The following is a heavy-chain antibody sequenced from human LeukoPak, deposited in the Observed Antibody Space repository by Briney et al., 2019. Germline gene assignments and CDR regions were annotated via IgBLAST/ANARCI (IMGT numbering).Heavy chain of an antibody. CDR3: ARDNYYDSSGYYGYFDY. CDR1: GYTFTSYD. V-gene: IGHV1-8*03. Sequence: ASVKVSCKASGYTFTSYDINWVRQATGQGLEWMGWMNPNSGNTGYAQKFQGRVTITRNTSISTAYMELSSLRSEDTAVYYCARDNYYDSSGYYGYFDYWGQGTLVTVSS. J-gene: IGHJ4*02. D-gene: IGHD3-22*01. CDR2: MNPNSGNT.